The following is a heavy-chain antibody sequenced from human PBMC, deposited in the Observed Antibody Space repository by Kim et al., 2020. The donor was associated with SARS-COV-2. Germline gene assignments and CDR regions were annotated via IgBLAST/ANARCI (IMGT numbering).Heavy chain of an antibody. D-gene: IGHD2-2*02. Sequence: SETLSLTCAVYGGSFSGYYWSWIRQPPGKGLEWIGEINHSGSTNYNPSLKSRVTISVDTSKNQFSLKLSSVTAADTAVYYCARGPPPYYCSSTSGYRTYYYYGRDVWGQGTTVTVSS. CDR2: INHSGST. V-gene: IGHV4-34*01. J-gene: IGHJ6*02. CDR3: ARGPPPYYCSSTSGYRTYYYYGRDV. CDR1: GGSFSGYY.